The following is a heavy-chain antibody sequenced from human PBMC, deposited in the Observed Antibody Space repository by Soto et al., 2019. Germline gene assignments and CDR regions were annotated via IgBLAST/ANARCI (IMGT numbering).Heavy chain of an antibody. D-gene: IGHD3-3*01. V-gene: IGHV3-7*03. Sequence: PGGSLRLSCAASGFTFRSYWLNWVRQAPGKGLEWVANINQDGSEKYYVDSVKGRFTISRDNAKNSLYLQMNSLRVEDTAVYYCARGSTYDFWSVYIYYGMDVWGQGTTVTVSS. CDR3: ARGSTYDFWSVYIYYGMDV. CDR1: GFTFRSYW. CDR2: INQDGSEK. J-gene: IGHJ6*02.